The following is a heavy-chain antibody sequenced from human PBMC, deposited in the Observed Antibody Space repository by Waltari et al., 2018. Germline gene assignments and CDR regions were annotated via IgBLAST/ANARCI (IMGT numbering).Heavy chain of an antibody. V-gene: IGHV3-30*18. CDR3: AKDRGGAATRSYGMDV. D-gene: IGHD3-16*01. CDR2: IAYDGSNK. Sequence: QVQLVESGGGVVQPGRSLRLSCAASGFTFSSYGMHWVRKAPGKGLEWVAVIAYDGSNKDYADSVKGRFTISRDNSKNTLYLQMNSLRAEDTAVYYCAKDRGGAATRSYGMDVWGQGTTVTVSS. CDR1: GFTFSSYG. J-gene: IGHJ6*02.